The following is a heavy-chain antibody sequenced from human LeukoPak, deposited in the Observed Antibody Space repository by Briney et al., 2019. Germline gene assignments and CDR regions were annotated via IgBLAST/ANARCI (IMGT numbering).Heavy chain of an antibody. CDR1: GGSFSGYY. V-gene: IGHV4-34*01. CDR3: ARVTTIGYYYYCYYMDV. Sequence: NPSETLSLTCAAYGGSFSGYYWSWIRQPPGKGLEWIGEINHSGSTNYNPSLKSRVTISIDTAKNQFSLKMSSVTAADTAVYYCARVTTIGYYYYCYYMDVWGKGTTVTVSS. J-gene: IGHJ6*03. D-gene: IGHD4-11*01. CDR2: INHSGST.